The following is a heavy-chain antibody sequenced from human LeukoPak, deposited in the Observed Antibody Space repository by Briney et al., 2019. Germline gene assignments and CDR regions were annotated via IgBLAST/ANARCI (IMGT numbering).Heavy chain of an antibody. Sequence: ASVKVSCKASGGTFSSYAISWVRQAPGQGLEWMGGIIPIFGTANYAQKFQGRVTITTDESTSTAYMELSSLRSEDTAVYYCARAGRDCSSTSCYTGYYYYYYMDVWGKGTTVTVSS. D-gene: IGHD2-2*02. V-gene: IGHV1-69*05. J-gene: IGHJ6*03. CDR1: GGTFSSYA. CDR3: ARAGRDCSSTSCYTGYYYYYYMDV. CDR2: IIPIFGTA.